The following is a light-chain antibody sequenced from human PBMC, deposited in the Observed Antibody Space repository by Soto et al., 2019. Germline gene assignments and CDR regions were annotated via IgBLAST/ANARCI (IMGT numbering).Light chain of an antibody. Sequence: DVVMTQSPLSLPVTLGQPASISCRSSQSLVYSDGNTYLNWFQQRPGQSPMRLIYKVSNRDAGVPDRFGGSGSGSDFILKISRVVAEDVGGYYCMQGTHWPPYTFGQGTTLEIQ. CDR2: KVS. CDR1: QSLVYSDGNTY. CDR3: MQGTHWPPYT. J-gene: IGKJ2*01. V-gene: IGKV2-30*01.